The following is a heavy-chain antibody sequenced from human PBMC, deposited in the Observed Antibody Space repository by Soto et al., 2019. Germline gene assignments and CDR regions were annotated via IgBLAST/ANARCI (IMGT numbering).Heavy chain of an antibody. V-gene: IGHV3-30*18. Sequence: GGSLRLSCAASGFTFSSYGMHWVRQAPGKGLEWVAVISYDGSNKYYADSVKGRFTISRDNSKNTLYLQMNSLRAEDTAVYYCAKALYHYYIMDVWGQGTTVTVSS. CDR3: AKALYHYYIMDV. CDR1: GFTFSSYG. CDR2: ISYDGSNK. J-gene: IGHJ6*02.